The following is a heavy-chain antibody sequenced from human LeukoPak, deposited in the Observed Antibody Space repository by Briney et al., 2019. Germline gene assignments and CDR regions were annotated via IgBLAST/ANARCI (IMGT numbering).Heavy chain of an antibody. CDR3: ARGGGLIFGVGYNWFDP. CDR1: GFXISSYW. D-gene: IGHD3-3*01. V-gene: IGHV3-7*05. J-gene: IGHJ5*02. Sequence: GGSLRLSCAASGFXISSYWMTWVRQAPGKGLEWMANIKQDGSEKNYVDSVKGRFTISRDNAKNSLYLQMNSLRAEDTAVYYCARGGGLIFGVGYNWFDPWGQGTLVTVSS. CDR2: IKQDGSEK.